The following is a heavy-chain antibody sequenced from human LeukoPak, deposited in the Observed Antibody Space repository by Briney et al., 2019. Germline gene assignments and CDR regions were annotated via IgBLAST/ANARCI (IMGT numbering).Heavy chain of an antibody. CDR2: ISGSGGST. J-gene: IGHJ4*02. Sequence: GGSLRLSCAASGFTFSSCSMSWVRQAPGKGLEWVSAISGSGGSTYYADSVKGRFTISRDNSKNTLYLQMNSLRAEDTAVYYCAKRGGSGSGWYLDYWGQGTLVTVSS. V-gene: IGHV3-23*01. CDR1: GFTFSSCS. CDR3: AKRGGSGSGWYLDY. D-gene: IGHD6-19*01.